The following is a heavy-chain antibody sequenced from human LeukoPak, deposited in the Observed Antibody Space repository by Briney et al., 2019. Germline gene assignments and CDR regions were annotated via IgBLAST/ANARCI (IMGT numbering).Heavy chain of an antibody. D-gene: IGHD3-10*01. CDR3: TIADDSGSYYDFDY. V-gene: IGHV3-49*04. J-gene: IGHJ4*02. Sequence: PGGSLRLSCTASGFTFGDYAMSWVRQAPGKGLEWVGFIRSKAYGGTTEYAASVKGRFTISRDDSKSIAYLQMNSLKTEDTAVYYCTIADDSGSYYDFDYWGQGTLVTVSS. CDR1: GFTFGDYA. CDR2: IRSKAYGGTT.